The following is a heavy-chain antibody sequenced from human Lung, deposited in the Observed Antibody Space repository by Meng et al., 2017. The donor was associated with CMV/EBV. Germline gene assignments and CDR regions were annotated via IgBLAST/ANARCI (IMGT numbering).Heavy chain of an antibody. J-gene: IGHJ3*02. D-gene: IGHD4-17*01. CDR3: ARGGDYGDYRAFDI. V-gene: IGHV4-30-4*08. CDR1: GGAISSGDYY. Sequence: GQLQVWGPGLVKPSQTLSLTCTVSGGAISSGDYYWSWIRQPPGKGLEWIGYIYYSGSTYYNPSLKSRVTISVDTSKNQFSLKLSSVTAADTAVYYCARGGDYGDYRAFDIWGQGTMVTVSS. CDR2: IYYSGST.